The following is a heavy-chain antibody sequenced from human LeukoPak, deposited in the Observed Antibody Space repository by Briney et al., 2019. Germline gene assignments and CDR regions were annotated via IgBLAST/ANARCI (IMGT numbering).Heavy chain of an antibody. Sequence: ASVKVSCKTSGYTFTSNGISWVRQAPGQGLEWMGWISAYNGHTKYAQKLQDRVTMTTDTSTSTAYMELRSLRSADTAVYYCARGQGTVTTHLTIFNYWGQGTLVTVSS. CDR3: ARGQGTVTTHLTIFNY. CDR1: GYTFTSNG. J-gene: IGHJ4*02. D-gene: IGHD4-17*01. V-gene: IGHV1-18*01. CDR2: ISAYNGHT.